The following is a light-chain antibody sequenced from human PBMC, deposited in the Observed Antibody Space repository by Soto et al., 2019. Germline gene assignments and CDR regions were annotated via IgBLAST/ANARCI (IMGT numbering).Light chain of an antibody. J-gene: IGKJ1*01. V-gene: IGKV3-15*01. CDR2: WAS. CDR1: QSGSSN. Sequence: EIVMTQSPATLSVSPGERATLSCRASQSGSSNLAWYQQKPGQAPRLLIDWASTRATDSPARFSGSGAGTEFTLTISSLQSEDFAVYYCQQYNNGPRTFGQGTKVEIK. CDR3: QQYNNGPRT.